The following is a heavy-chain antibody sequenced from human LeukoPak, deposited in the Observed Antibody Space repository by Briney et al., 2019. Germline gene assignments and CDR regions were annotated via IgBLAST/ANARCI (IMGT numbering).Heavy chain of an antibody. J-gene: IGHJ4*02. V-gene: IGHV3-30*02. D-gene: IGHD3-10*01. CDR3: AKEAQLWFGEPPDY. Sequence: GGSLRLSCAASGFSFSIYGMHWVRQAPGKGLEWVAFIRYDGTNRNYADSVKGRFTISRDNSKNTLYLQMNSLRAEDTAVYYCAKEAQLWFGEPPDYWGQGTLVTVSS. CDR1: GFSFSIYG. CDR2: IRYDGTNR.